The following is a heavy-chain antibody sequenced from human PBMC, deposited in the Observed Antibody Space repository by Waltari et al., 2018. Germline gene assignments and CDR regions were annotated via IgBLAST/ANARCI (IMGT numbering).Heavy chain of an antibody. D-gene: IGHD3-10*01. V-gene: IGHV4-59*01. CDR1: GGSLSSYY. CDR3: ARDRGYQDY. Sequence: QVQLQESGPGLVKPSETLSLTCTVSGGSLSSYYWSWIRQPPGKGLEWIGYIYSSGSTNYNPSLKSRVIISVDTSKNQFSLKVRSMTAADTAVYYCARDRGYQDYWGQGTLVTVSS. J-gene: IGHJ4*02. CDR2: IYSSGST.